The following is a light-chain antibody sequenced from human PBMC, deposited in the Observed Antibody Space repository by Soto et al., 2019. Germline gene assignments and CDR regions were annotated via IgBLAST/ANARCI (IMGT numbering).Light chain of an antibody. CDR2: WAS. CDR1: QSILYTSRGNTD. J-gene: IGKJ1*01. CDR3: LQYSGLPQT. V-gene: IGKV4-1*01. Sequence: IVMTQSPDSLAVSLGARATINCKSSQSILYTSRGNTDLAWDQQKPGQPPKLLIYWASTRVSGVPDRFSGSGSGTDFTLPISSLQADDVAVYYCLQYSGLPQTFGQGTNVEIK.